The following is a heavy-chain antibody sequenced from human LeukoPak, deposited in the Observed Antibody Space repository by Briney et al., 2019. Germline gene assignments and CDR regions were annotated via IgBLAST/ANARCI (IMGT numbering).Heavy chain of an antibody. CDR1: GDSISTYY. J-gene: IGHJ5*02. CDR2: IYYTGTT. CDR3: ARAADSSSWLNWLDP. Sequence: SETLSLTCTVSGDSISTYYWSWIRQPPGKGLEWIGYIYYTGTTNYNPSLKSRVTISVDTSKNQFSLKLNSVTAADTAVYYCARAADSSSWLNWLDPWGQGTLVTVCS. V-gene: IGHV4-59*01. D-gene: IGHD6-13*01.